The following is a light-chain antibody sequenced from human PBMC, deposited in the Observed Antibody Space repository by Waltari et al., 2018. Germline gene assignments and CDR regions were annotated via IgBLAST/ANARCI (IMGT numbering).Light chain of an antibody. CDR1: QGISRY. CDR3: QQLNIYPHS. J-gene: IGKJ2*01. V-gene: IGKV1-9*01. CDR2: GAS. Sequence: DFQLTQSPSFVPASVGDRVTITCRARQGISRYLAWYQQKPGTPPKVLIYGASNLQSGVPSRFSGSGFGTDFTLTISSLQPEDVVTYYCQQLNIYPHSFGQGTKLEIK.